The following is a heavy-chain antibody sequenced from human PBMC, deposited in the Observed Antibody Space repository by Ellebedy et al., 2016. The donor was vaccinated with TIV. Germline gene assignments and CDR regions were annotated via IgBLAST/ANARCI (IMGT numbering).Heavy chain of an antibody. J-gene: IGHJ6*02. CDR1: GFSLSTSGMC. V-gene: IGHV2-70*01. D-gene: IGHD1-26*01. CDR3: ARILQIVGATDYYYGMDV. CDR2: IDWDDDK. Sequence: SGPTLVKPTQTLTLTCTFSGFSLSTSGMCVSWIRQPPGKALEWLALIDWDDDKYYSTSLKTRLTISKDTSKNQVVLTMTNMDPVDTATYYCARILQIVGATDYYYGMDVWGQGTTVTVSS.